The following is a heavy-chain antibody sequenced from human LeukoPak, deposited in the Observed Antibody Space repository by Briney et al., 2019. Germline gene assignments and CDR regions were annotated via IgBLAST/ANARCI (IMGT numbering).Heavy chain of an antibody. CDR2: IFYSGST. Sequence: SETLSLTCTVSGGSISSYYWSWIRQPPGKGLEWIGFIFYSGSTSSNPSLKSRVTISVDTSKNQFSLKLSSVTAADTAVYYCARHGVDDYGDYRGWFDPWGQGTLVTVFS. CDR3: ARHGVDDYGDYRGWFDP. D-gene: IGHD4-17*01. V-gene: IGHV4-59*08. CDR1: GGSISSYY. J-gene: IGHJ5*02.